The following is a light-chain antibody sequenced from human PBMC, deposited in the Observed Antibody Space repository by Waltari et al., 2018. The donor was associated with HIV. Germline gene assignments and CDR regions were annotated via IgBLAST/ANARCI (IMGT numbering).Light chain of an antibody. CDR3: QQYGSSPIT. Sequence: EIVLTQSPDTLSLSPGERATLSCRASQSVGVNYLAWYQQKPGQAPSLLIYHASSRATVIPDRFSGSGSATDFTLTISRLEPEDFAVYYCQQYGSSPITFGQGTRLEI. CDR2: HAS. V-gene: IGKV3-20*01. J-gene: IGKJ5*01. CDR1: QSVGVNY.